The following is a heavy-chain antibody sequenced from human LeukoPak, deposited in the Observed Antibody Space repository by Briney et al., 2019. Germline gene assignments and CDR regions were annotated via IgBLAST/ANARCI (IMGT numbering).Heavy chain of an antibody. CDR1: GGSFSGYY. J-gene: IGHJ5*02. CDR3: ATGRPSCYYDSSGYEFDP. V-gene: IGHV4-34*01. Sequence: SETLSLTCAVYGGSFSGYYWSWIRQPPGKGLEWIGEINHSGSTNYNPSLKSRVTISVDTSKNQFSLKLSSVTAADTAVYYCATGRPSCYYDSSGYEFDPWGQGTLVTVSS. CDR2: INHSGST. D-gene: IGHD3-22*01.